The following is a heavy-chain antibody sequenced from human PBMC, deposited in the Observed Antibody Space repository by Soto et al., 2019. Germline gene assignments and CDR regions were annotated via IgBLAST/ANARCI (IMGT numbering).Heavy chain of an antibody. CDR3: ARNLYSRYGMDV. V-gene: IGHV3-64*01. CDR1: GFTFSSYA. D-gene: IGHD6-13*01. CDR2: ISSNGGST. J-gene: IGHJ6*02. Sequence: EVQLVESGGGLVQPGGSLRLSCAASGFTFSSYAMHWVRQAPGKGLEYVSAISSNGGSTYYANSVKGRFTISRDNSKNTLSLQMGSLRAEEMAVYYCARNLYSRYGMDVWGQGTTVTVSS.